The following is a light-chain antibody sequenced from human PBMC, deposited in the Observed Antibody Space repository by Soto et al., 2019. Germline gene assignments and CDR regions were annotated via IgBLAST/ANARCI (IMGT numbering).Light chain of an antibody. V-gene: IGKV3-15*01. CDR1: QTVNTN. CDR2: DAS. CDR3: QQYHHCPPGIT. J-gene: IGKJ4*01. Sequence: IVMTQSPATLSVSPGERATLSCRASQTVNTNLAWYQQKPGQAPRLLIYDASTRATGIPARFSGSGSGTGVTLTVTGLQSEDFAVYYWQQYHHCPPGITFGGGTKVEIK.